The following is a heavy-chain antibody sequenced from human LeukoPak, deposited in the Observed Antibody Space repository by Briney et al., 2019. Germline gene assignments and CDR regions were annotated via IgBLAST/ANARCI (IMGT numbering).Heavy chain of an antibody. Sequence: SQTLSLTCTASGGSISSGSYYWSWIRQPAGKGLEWIGRIYTSGSTNYNPSLKSRVTISVDTSKNQFPLKLSSVTAADTAVYYCAREPAYYDILTGYYWTHFDYWGQGTLVTVSS. V-gene: IGHV4-61*02. D-gene: IGHD3-9*01. CDR2: IYTSGST. CDR1: GGSISSGSYY. J-gene: IGHJ4*02. CDR3: AREPAYYDILTGYYWTHFDY.